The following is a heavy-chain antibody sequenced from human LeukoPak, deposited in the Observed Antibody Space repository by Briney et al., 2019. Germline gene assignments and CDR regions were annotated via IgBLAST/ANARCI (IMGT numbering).Heavy chain of an antibody. Sequence: PGGSLRLSCAASGFTFSSYGMHWVRQAPGKGLEWVSAISGSGGSTYYADSVKGRFTISRDNSKNTLYLQMNSLRAEDTAVYYCAKGGVENNDHDAFDIWGQGTMVTVSS. CDR3: AKGGVENNDHDAFDI. D-gene: IGHD1-1*01. CDR2: ISGSGGST. CDR1: GFTFSSYG. J-gene: IGHJ3*02. V-gene: IGHV3-23*01.